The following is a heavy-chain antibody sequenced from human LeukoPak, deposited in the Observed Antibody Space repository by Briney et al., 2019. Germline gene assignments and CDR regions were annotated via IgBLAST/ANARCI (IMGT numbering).Heavy chain of an antibody. CDR3: ARVRQQLVPTSYYFDY. CDR1: GGTFSSYA. J-gene: IGHJ4*02. D-gene: IGHD6-13*01. V-gene: IGHV1-69*05. Sequence: ASVKVSCKASGGTFSSYAISWVRQAPGQGLEWMGGIIPIFGTANYAQKFQGRVTITTDESTSTAYMELSSLRSEDTAVYYCARVRQQLVPTSYYFDYWGRGTLVTVSS. CDR2: IIPIFGTA.